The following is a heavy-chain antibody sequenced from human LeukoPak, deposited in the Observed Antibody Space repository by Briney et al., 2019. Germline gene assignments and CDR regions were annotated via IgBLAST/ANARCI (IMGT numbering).Heavy chain of an antibody. Sequence: GSLRLSCAASGFTFSSYSMNWVRQAPGKGLEWVSYISSSSSTIYYADSLRGRFIISRDNAKTSLYLQMTSLRAEDTAVYYCATSSRILPAASLDYWGQGALVTVSS. CDR2: ISSSSSTI. V-gene: IGHV3-48*04. CDR1: GFTFSSYS. CDR3: ATSSRILPAASLDY. J-gene: IGHJ4*02. D-gene: IGHD2-2*01.